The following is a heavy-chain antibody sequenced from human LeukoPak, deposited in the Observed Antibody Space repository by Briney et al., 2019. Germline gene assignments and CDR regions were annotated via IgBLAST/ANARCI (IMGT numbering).Heavy chain of an antibody. CDR1: GVSISSSY. J-gene: IGHJ6*04. CDR3: ARDGCGSSADV. CDR2: IYYSGNT. Sequence: SETLSLTCAVSGVSISSSYWSWIRQPPGKGLEWMGYIYYSGNTNYNPSLKSRVAMSIDTSKNQFSLKLTSVTAADTALYCCARDGCGSSADVWGKGTSVTVSS. D-gene: IGHD6-6*01. V-gene: IGHV4-59*01.